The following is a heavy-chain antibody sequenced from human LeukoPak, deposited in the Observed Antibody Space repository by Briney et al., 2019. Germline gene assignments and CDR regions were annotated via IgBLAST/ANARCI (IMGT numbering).Heavy chain of an antibody. Sequence: GGSLRLSCAASGFTFSSYWMHWVRQAPGKGLVWVSRINSDGSSTSYADSVKGRFTISRDNSKNTLYLQMNSLRAEDTAVYYWWGIGPPNYYDIGGYYDYWGQGPLVPVSS. V-gene: IGHV3-74*01. CDR3: WGIGPPNYYDIGGYYDY. J-gene: IGHJ4*02. CDR2: INSDGSST. D-gene: IGHD3-22*01. CDR1: GFTFSSYW.